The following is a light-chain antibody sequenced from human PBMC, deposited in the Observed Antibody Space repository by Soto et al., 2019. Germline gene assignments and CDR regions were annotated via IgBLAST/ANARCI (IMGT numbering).Light chain of an antibody. CDR3: SSYTGGTTPVV. CDR2: EVR. Sequence: QSVLTQPASVSGSPGQSITISCTGTSADIGTFNYVSWYQQHPGKAPKLMIYEVRNRPSGVSSRFSGSKSGSTASLTISGLQAEDEADYYCSSYTGGTTPVVFGGGTKLTVL. J-gene: IGLJ2*01. CDR1: SADIGTFNY. V-gene: IGLV2-14*03.